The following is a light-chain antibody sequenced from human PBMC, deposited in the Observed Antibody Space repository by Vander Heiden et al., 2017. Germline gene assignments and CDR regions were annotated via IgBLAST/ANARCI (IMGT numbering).Light chain of an antibody. CDR2: RHD. J-gene: IGLJ1*01. CDR3: AAWDDSLSGYV. Sequence: ASGTPGQRVIISCSLSISNIGSYYVYCYQHLPGTAPKLLLYRHDQRPSGVPDRFSGSKSGTSASLAISGLRSEDEADYYCAAWDDSLSGYVFGPGTKVTVL. V-gene: IGLV1-47*01. CDR1: ISNIGSYY.